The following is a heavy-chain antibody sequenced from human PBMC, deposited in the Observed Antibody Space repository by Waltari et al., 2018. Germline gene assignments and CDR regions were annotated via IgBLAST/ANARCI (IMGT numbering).Heavy chain of an antibody. D-gene: IGHD3-3*01. CDR1: GFTFSSYA. J-gene: IGHJ4*02. Sequence: EVQLVESGGGLVQPGGSLRLSCAASGFTFSSYAMSWVRQAPGKGLEWVSAISVSGGSTSYAYSVNGRFTISRDNSKNTLYLQMNSLRAEDTAVYYCAKESQGGFLELLDYWGQGTLVTVSS. CDR2: ISVSGGST. V-gene: IGHV3-23*04. CDR3: AKESQGGFLELLDY.